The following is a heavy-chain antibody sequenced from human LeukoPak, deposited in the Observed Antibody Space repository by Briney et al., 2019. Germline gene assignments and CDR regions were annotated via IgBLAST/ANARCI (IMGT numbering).Heavy chain of an antibody. D-gene: IGHD3-3*01. V-gene: IGHV4-4*02. CDR2: IYHDGKT. CDR3: ARAQDDWRSYYYYYMDV. Sequence: SETLALTCAVSGGSISTSNWWSWVCQSPGKGLEWIGEIYHDGKTNYNPSLKSRVTISVDTSKNQFSLKLSSVTAADTAVYYCARAQDDWRSYYYYYMDVWGKGTTVTVSS. J-gene: IGHJ6*03. CDR1: GGSISTSNW.